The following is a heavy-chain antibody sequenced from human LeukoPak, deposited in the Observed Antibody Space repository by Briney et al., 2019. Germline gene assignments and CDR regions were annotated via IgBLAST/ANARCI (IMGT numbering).Heavy chain of an antibody. CDR2: IDPSDSYT. D-gene: IGHD5-12*01. J-gene: IGHJ4*02. V-gene: IGHV5-10-1*01. Sequence: GESLKISCKGSGYSFTSYWISWVRQIPGKGLEWMGRIDPSDSYTNYSPSFQGHVTISDDKSISTAYLQWSSLKASDTAMYYCARQGGYDSGYFDYWGQGSLVTVSS. CDR3: ARQGGYDSGYFDY. CDR1: GYSFTSYW.